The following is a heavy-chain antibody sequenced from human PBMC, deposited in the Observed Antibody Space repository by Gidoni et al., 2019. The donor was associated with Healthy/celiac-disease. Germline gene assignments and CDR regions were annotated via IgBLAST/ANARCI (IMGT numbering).Heavy chain of an antibody. CDR3: ARVPTYYDFWSGFDY. CDR2: IWYDGSNK. Sequence: QVQLVESGGGVVQPGRSLRLSCAASGFTFSSYGMHWVRQAPGKGLEWVAVIWYDGSNKYYADSVKGRFTISRDNSKNTLYLQMNSLRAEDTAVYYCARVPTYYDFWSGFDYWGQGTLVTVSS. D-gene: IGHD3-3*01. V-gene: IGHV3-33*01. CDR1: GFTFSSYG. J-gene: IGHJ4*02.